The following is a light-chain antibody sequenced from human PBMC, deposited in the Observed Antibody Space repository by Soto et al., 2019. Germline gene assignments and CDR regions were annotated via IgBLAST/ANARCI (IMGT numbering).Light chain of an antibody. CDR3: QQSYTIPRT. J-gene: IGKJ1*01. CDR1: QSISSY. Sequence: DIAMTQSPSSLSASVGDRVTITCRASQSISSYLNWYQQKPGNAPNLLIYAASTLQSGVPSRFSAYGSETDFTLTISNLQAEDFATYYCQQSYTIPRTLGQGTKVEVK. CDR2: AAS. V-gene: IGKV1-39*01.